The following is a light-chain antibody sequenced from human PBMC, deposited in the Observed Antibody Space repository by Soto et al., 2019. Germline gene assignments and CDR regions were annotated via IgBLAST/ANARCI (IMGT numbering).Light chain of an antibody. V-gene: IGKV3-20*01. J-gene: IGKJ3*01. CDR1: QSVSSSY. CDR2: GAS. CDR3: QQYGSSPRFT. Sequence: EIVLTQSPGTLSLSPGERATLSCRASQSVSSSYLACYQQKPGQAPRLLIYGASSRATGTPDRFSGSGSGTDFTLTISRLEPEDFAVYYCQQYGSSPRFTFGPGTKVDIK.